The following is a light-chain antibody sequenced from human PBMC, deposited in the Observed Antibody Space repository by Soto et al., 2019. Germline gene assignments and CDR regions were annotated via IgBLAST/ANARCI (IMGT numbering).Light chain of an antibody. CDR3: QQSDSTLSIT. J-gene: IGKJ5*01. Sequence: DIQMTQSTSSLSASVGDRVAMTWLAGQSISIYLNWCQQKPGKAPKLLIYAASSLQSGVPSRFSGSGSGTDFTLTISSLQPEDFAPYYCQQSDSTLSITFGQGTRLEIK. CDR1: QSISIY. V-gene: IGKV1-39*01. CDR2: AAS.